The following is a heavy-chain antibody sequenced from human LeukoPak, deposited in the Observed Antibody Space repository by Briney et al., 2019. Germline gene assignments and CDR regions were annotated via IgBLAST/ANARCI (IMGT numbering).Heavy chain of an antibody. CDR3: ATIAYRSSWGYFDY. Sequence: GGSLRLSCAASGFSFSSYAMSWVRQAPGKGLEWVSAISGSGGSTYSADSVKGRFTISRDNSKNTLYLQMNSLRAEDTAVYYCATIAYRSSWGYFDYWGQGTLVTVSS. V-gene: IGHV3-23*01. D-gene: IGHD6-6*01. J-gene: IGHJ4*02. CDR2: ISGSGGST. CDR1: GFSFSSYA.